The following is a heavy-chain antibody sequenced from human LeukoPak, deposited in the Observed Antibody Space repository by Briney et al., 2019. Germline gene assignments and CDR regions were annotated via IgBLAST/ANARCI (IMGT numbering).Heavy chain of an antibody. V-gene: IGHV4-4*07. D-gene: IGHD3-9*01. CDR3: ARDYNDSWTGCFDY. CDR2: IYTSGST. CDR1: GGSMTSYY. J-gene: IGHJ4*02. Sequence: PSETLSLTCTVSGGSMTSYYWSWIRQPAGKGLEWIGRIYTSGSTNYNPSLKSRVTMSVDTSKNQFSLELRSVTAADTALYYCARDYNDSWTGCFDYWGQGTLVTVSP.